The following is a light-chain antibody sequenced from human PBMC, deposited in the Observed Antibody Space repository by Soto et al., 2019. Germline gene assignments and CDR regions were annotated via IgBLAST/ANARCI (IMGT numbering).Light chain of an antibody. Sequence: QSALTQPASVSGPPGQSITISCTGTSSDVGGYNYVSWYQQHPGKAPKLMIYDVSNRPSGVSNRFSGSKSGNTASLTISGLQAEDEADYYCSSYTSSSTLGVFGTGTQLTVL. CDR2: DVS. J-gene: IGLJ1*01. V-gene: IGLV2-14*01. CDR1: SSDVGGYNY. CDR3: SSYTSSSTLGV.